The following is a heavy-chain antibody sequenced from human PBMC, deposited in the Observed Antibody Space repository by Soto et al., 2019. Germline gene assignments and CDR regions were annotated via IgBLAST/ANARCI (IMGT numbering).Heavy chain of an antibody. CDR3: ARQGYYYDSSGTPYYYYGMDV. CDR1: GGSISSGGYY. Sequence: QVQLQESGPGLVKPSQTLSLTCTVSGGSISSGGYYWSWIRQHPGKGLEWIGYIYYSGSTYYNPSLKSRVTISVDTSKNQFSLKLSSVTAADTAVYYCARQGYYYDSSGTPYYYYGMDVWGQGTTVTVSS. V-gene: IGHV4-31*03. CDR2: IYYSGST. J-gene: IGHJ6*02. D-gene: IGHD3-22*01.